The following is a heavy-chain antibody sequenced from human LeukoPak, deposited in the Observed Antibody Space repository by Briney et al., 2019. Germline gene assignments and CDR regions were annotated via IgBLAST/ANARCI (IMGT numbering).Heavy chain of an antibody. J-gene: IGHJ4*02. V-gene: IGHV4-39*07. Sequence: SETLSLTCTVSGGSISSSSYYWGWIRQPPGKGLEWIGSIYHSGSTYYNPSLKSRVTISVDTSKNQFSLKLSSVTAADTAVYYCARVGSGWEGFDYWGQGTLVTVSS. CDR1: GGSISSSSYY. CDR2: IYHSGST. CDR3: ARVGSGWEGFDY. D-gene: IGHD6-19*01.